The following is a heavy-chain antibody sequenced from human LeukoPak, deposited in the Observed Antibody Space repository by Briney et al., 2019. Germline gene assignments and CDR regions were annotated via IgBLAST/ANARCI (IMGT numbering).Heavy chain of an antibody. Sequence: PSQTLSLTCAVSGGSISSGGYSWSWIRQPPGKGLEWIGYIYHSGSTYYNPSLKSRVTISVDRSKNQFSLKLSSVTAADTAGYYCARHTRSRDGYNFAFDIWGQGTMVTVSS. CDR3: ARHTRSRDGYNFAFDI. CDR2: IYHSGST. CDR1: GGSISSGGYS. J-gene: IGHJ3*02. D-gene: IGHD5-24*01. V-gene: IGHV4-30-2*01.